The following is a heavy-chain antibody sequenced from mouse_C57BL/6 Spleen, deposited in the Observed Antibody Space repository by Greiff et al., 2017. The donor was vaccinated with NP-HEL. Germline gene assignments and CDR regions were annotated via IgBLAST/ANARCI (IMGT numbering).Heavy chain of an antibody. CDR1: GFTFSDYG. D-gene: IGHD1-1*01. V-gene: IGHV5-17*01. CDR3: ARQTVVAFWYFDY. CDR2: ISSGSSTI. J-gene: IGHJ2*01. Sequence: EVQVVESGGGLVKPGGSLKLSCAASGFTFSDYGMHWVRQAPEKGLEWVAYISSGSSTIYYADTVKGRFTISRDNAKNTLFLQMTSLRSEDTAMYYCARQTVVAFWYFDYWGQGTTLTVSS.